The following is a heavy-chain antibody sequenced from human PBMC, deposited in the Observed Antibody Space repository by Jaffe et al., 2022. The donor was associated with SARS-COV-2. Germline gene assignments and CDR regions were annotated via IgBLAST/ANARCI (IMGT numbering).Heavy chain of an antibody. V-gene: IGHV3-64D*09. CDR2: ITRNGDIT. J-gene: IGHJ4*02. CDR3: VKDHPWNGDY. Sequence: EVHLLESGGGLVQPGGSLRLSCSASGFSFTDYAMHWVRQAPGKGLEPVSIITRNGDITQYADSVKGRFTVSRDNSKNTLYLQMSSLRVEDTAVYYCVKDHPWNGDYWGQGTLVTVSP. D-gene: IGHD1-1*01. CDR1: GFSFTDYA.